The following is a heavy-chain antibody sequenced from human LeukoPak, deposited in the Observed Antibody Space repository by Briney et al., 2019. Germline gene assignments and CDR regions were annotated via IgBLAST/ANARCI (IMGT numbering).Heavy chain of an antibody. CDR1: GFTFSSFS. J-gene: IGHJ3*02. V-gene: IGHV3-7*03. D-gene: IGHD5-12*01. CDR2: IKQDGSEK. CDR3: ARAMVATNYDAFDI. Sequence: GGSLRLSCAASGFTFSSFSMNWVRQAPGKGLEWVANIKQDGSEKYYVDSVKGRFTISRDNAKNSLYLQMNSPRAEDTAVYYCARAMVATNYDAFDIWGQGTMVTVSS.